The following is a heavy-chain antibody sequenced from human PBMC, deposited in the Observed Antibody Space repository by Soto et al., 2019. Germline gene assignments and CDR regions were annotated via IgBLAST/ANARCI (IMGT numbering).Heavy chain of an antibody. CDR3: AGLRGYAGSPIDY. J-gene: IGHJ4*02. Sequence: SGTLCLTCTVSGHSIISGYWSWIRPHPGKGLEWIGYISYSGNTNYNPSLKSRVTMSVDTPKNQFSLGLSSVTTADTAVYYCAGLRGYAGSPIDYWGQGTPVTAFS. V-gene: IGHV4-59*01. CDR1: GHSIISGY. CDR2: ISYSGNT. D-gene: IGHD2-15*01.